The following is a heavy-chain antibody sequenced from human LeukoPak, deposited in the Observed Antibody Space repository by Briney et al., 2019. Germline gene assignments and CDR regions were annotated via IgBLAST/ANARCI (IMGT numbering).Heavy chain of an antibody. Sequence: GGSLRLSCAASGFTFDGYSMSWVRQAPGKGLEWVSGIKWNGGSTGYADSVKGRFTISRDNAKNSLYLQMNSLRAEDTALYYCARDGGDCGGDSCYVDYWGQGTLVTVS. CDR1: GFTFDGYS. J-gene: IGHJ4*02. V-gene: IGHV3-20*04. D-gene: IGHD2-21*01. CDR2: IKWNGGST. CDR3: ARDGGDCGGDSCYVDY.